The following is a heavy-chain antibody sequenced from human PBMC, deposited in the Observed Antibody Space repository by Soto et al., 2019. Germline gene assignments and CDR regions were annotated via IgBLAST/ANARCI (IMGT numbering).Heavy chain of an antibody. CDR3: ARGIAAAGTFAENWFDP. CDR1: GGSISSSNW. J-gene: IGHJ5*02. D-gene: IGHD6-13*01. V-gene: IGHV4-4*02. Sequence: PSETLSLTCAVSGGSISSSNWWSWVRQPPGKGLEWIGEIYHSGSTNYNPSLKSRVTISVDKSKNQFSLKLSSVTAADTAVYYCARGIAAAGTFAENWFDPWGQGTLVTVSS. CDR2: IYHSGST.